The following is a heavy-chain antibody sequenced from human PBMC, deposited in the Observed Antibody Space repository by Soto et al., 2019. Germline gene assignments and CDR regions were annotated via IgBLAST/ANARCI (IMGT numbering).Heavy chain of an antibody. D-gene: IGHD3-3*01. CDR2: IIPIFGTA. CDR3: ATFWSGPSRGMDV. J-gene: IGHJ6*02. V-gene: IGHV1-69*06. CDR1: GGTFSSYA. Sequence: SVKVSFKACGGTFSSYAISWLRQAPGQGLEWMGGIIPIFGTANYAQKFQGRVTITADKSTSTAYMELSSLGSEDTAVYYCATFWSGPSRGMDVWGQGTTVTVSS.